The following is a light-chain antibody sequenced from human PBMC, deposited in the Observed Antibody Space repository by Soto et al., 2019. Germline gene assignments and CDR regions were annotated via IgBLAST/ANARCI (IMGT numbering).Light chain of an antibody. Sequence: QSALTQPASGSGSPGQWITISCTGTSSDVGGYNYVSWYQQHPGKAPKLMIYDVSNRPSGVSNRFSGSKSGNTASLTISGLQAEDEADYYCSSYTSSSTLYVFGTGTKVTVL. V-gene: IGLV2-14*01. CDR1: SSDVGGYNY. J-gene: IGLJ1*01. CDR2: DVS. CDR3: SSYTSSSTLYV.